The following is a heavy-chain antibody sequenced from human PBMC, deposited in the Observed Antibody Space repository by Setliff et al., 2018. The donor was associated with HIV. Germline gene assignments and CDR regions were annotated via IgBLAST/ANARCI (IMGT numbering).Heavy chain of an antibody. J-gene: IGHJ4*02. CDR3: ARVGSYWSTFDY. D-gene: IGHD2-8*02. Sequence: ASVKVSCKASGYTLTTYGISWVRQAPGQGPEWMGWINTETGNPMYAQGFRGRLVFSLDTSVNTAYLQINGLKAEDTAMYYRARVGSYWSTFDYWGQGALVTVSS. CDR2: INTETGNP. V-gene: IGHV7-4-1*02. CDR1: GYTLTTYG.